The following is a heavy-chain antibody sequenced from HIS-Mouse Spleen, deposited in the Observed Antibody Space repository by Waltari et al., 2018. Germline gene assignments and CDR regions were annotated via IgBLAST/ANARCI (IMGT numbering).Heavy chain of an antibody. CDR3: ARAGDIVVVPAAKDAFDI. CDR1: GDTLTGYY. CDR2: INPNSGGT. Sequence: QVQLVQTGAEVKKPGAAVKVSCKASGDTLTGYYNHWVRQSPGKGLEWMGWINPNSGGTNYAQKFQGRVTMTRDTSISTAYMELSRLRSDDTAVYYCARAGDIVVVPAAKDAFDIWGQGTMVTVSS. J-gene: IGHJ3*02. D-gene: IGHD2-2*01. V-gene: IGHV1-2*02.